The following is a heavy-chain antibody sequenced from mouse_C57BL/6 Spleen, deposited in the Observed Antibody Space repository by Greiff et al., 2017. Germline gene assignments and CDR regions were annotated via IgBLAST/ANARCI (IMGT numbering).Heavy chain of an antibody. CDR2: IYPGGGYT. V-gene: IGHV1-63*01. CDR3: ARGDYYGSSPFDY. CDR1: GYTFTNYW. D-gene: IGHD1-1*01. Sequence: QVHVKQSGAELVRPGTSVKMSCKASGYTFTNYWIGWAKQRPGHGLEWIGDIYPGGGYTNYNEKFKGKATLTADKSSSTAYMQFSSLTSEDSAIYYCARGDYYGSSPFDYWGQGTTLTVSS. J-gene: IGHJ2*01.